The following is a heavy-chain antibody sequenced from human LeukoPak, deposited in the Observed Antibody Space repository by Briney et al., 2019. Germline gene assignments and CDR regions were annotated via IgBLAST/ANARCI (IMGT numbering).Heavy chain of an antibody. V-gene: IGHV4-31*03. J-gene: IGHJ4*02. CDR1: GGSISSGGYY. Sequence: SETLSLTCTVSGGSISSGGYYWSWIRQHPGKGLEWIGYVYYSGSTYYNPSLKSRVTISVDTSKNQFSLKLSSVTAADTAVYYCARSNPQGYCGGDCFDYWGQGTLVTVSS. CDR3: ARSNPQGYCGGDCFDY. CDR2: VYYSGST. D-gene: IGHD2-21*01.